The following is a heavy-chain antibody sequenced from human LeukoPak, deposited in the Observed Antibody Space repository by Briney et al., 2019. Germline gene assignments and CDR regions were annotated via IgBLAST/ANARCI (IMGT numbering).Heavy chain of an antibody. J-gene: IGHJ4*02. V-gene: IGHV3-9*01. D-gene: IGHD6-13*01. Sequence: GRSLRLSCAASGFSFGDYAMHWVRQAPGKGLEWVAGVNWNSAYIGYGDSMKGRVTIYRDNAKKSLYLQMNGLRAEDTAVYYCAKCPSARSWYAFPPHWGQGTLVTVSS. CDR2: VNWNSAYI. CDR3: AKCPSARSWYAFPPH. CDR1: GFSFGDYA.